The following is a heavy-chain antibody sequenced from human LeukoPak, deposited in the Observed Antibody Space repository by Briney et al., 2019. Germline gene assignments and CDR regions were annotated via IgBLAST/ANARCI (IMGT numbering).Heavy chain of an antibody. J-gene: IGHJ3*02. D-gene: IGHD2-15*01. CDR1: GFTFNSYG. CDR3: AKERHRYCSGGSCDAFDI. Sequence: GGSLRLSCAASGFTFNSYGMHWVRQAPGKGLEWVAVIWYDGSNKYYADSVKGRFTISRDNSKNTLYLQMNSLRAEDTAAYYCAKERHRYCSGGSCDAFDIWGQGTMVTVSS. V-gene: IGHV3-33*06. CDR2: IWYDGSNK.